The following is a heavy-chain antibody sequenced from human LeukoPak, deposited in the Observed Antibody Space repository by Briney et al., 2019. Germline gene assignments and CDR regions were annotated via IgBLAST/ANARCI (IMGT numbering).Heavy chain of an antibody. J-gene: IGHJ6*03. CDR1: GYTFTSYG. CDR3: ARNYCSSTSCHSDLMDV. D-gene: IGHD2-2*01. CDR2: IIPIFGTV. Sequence: GASVKVSCKASGYTFTSYGISWVRQAPGQGLEWMGGIIPIFGTVNYAQKFQGRVTITTDESTSTAYMELSSLRSEDTAVYYCARNYCSSTSCHSDLMDVWGKGTTVTVSS. V-gene: IGHV1-69*05.